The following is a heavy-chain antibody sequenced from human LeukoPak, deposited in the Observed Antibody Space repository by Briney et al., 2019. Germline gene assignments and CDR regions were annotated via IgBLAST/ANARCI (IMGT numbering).Heavy chain of an antibody. V-gene: IGHV4-38-2*02. CDR3: ARDHGYSGTYSWFDP. J-gene: IGHJ5*02. CDR2: IYYTGTT. Sequence: SETLSLTCSVSDYSISSGYYWGWIRQPPGRGLEWIGTIYYTGTTYYSPSLKSRVTISLDTSKNQFSLKLTSVTAADTAVYYCARDHGYSGTYSWFDPWGQGTLVTVSS. CDR1: DYSISSGYY. D-gene: IGHD1-26*01.